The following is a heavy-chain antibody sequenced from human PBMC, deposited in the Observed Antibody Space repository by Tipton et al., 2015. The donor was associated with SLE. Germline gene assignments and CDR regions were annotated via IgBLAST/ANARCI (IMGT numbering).Heavy chain of an antibody. J-gene: IGHJ4*02. Sequence: QSGPEVKKPGASVKVSCKTSGYSFSTYGMAWVRLAPGQGLEWMGWISAYNGNTDYAQKFQGRVTMTTDTSTSTAYMELRSLRSDGTAIYCCARDPHGFWRAYFWDSWGQGTLVTGSS. CDR2: ISAYNGNT. D-gene: IGHD3-3*01. V-gene: IGHV1-18*01. CDR3: ARDPHGFWRAYFWDS. CDR1: GYSFSTYG.